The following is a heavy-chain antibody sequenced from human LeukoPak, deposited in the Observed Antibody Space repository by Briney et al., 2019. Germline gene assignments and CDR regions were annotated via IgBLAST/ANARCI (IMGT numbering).Heavy chain of an antibody. CDR2: ISSGVRST. Sequence: AGSLSLSCAAYTFTLSSFAMSWVRQAPGKGREWVITISSGVRSTIYTDSGKGPLSTSTHTYKNPMYLQMNSLRAEGTAVYYCAKDMRSSGWSKYSDYWGQGTLVTVSS. D-gene: IGHD6-19*01. V-gene: IGHV3-23*01. CDR1: TFTLSSFA. CDR3: AKDMRSSGWSKYSDY. J-gene: IGHJ4*02.